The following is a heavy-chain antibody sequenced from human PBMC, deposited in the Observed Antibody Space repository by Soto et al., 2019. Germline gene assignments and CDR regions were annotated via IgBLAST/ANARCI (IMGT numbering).Heavy chain of an antibody. D-gene: IGHD3-10*01. Sequence: GESLKISCKGPGYSFTSYWIGWVRQMPGKGLEWMGIIYPGDSDTRYSPSFQGQVTISADKSISTAYLQWSSLKASDTAMYYCARLWFGEDYYYYGMDVWGQGTTVTVSS. CDR3: ARLWFGEDYYYYGMDV. J-gene: IGHJ6*02. V-gene: IGHV5-51*01. CDR1: GYSFTSYW. CDR2: IYPGDSDT.